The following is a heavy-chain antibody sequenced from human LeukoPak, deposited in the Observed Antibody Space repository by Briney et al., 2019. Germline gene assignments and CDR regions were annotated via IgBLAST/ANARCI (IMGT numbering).Heavy chain of an antibody. CDR1: GFTVSAKY. CDR3: ARDGGFGGPGGDNWFDS. CDR2: IYSDGGT. V-gene: IGHV3-66*02. J-gene: IGHJ5*01. Sequence: GGSLRLSCAASGFTVSAKYMSWVRQGPGKGLDWISSIYSDGGTNYADSVKGRFTISRGNSKNTLYLQMNSLRPEDTAVYYCARDGGFGGPGGDNWFDSWGQGALVTVSS. D-gene: IGHD3-16*01.